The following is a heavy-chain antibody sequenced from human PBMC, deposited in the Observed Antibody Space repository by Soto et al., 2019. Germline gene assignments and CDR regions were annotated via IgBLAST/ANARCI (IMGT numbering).Heavy chain of an antibody. Sequence: GGSLRLSCTASGFSFGDYAMIWFRQAPGKGLEWVGFIRGTVYGGTTQYAASVKGRFTISRDDSKSIAYLQMNSLKTEDTALYYCTHQRDCSSTSCLSYYYSGMDVWVQGTPVTVSS. CDR1: GFSFGDYA. D-gene: IGHD2-2*01. V-gene: IGHV3-49*03. CDR3: THQRDCSSTSCLSYYYSGMDV. J-gene: IGHJ6*02. CDR2: IRGTVYGGTT.